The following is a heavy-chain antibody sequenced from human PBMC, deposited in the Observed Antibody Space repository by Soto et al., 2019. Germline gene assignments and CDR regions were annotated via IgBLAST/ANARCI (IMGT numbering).Heavy chain of an antibody. Sequence: SETLSLTCAVSGGSISGSYYYLGWLRQSPGKGPEWIGGVFYTGFTSYNPSLESRVSVSVDTSKNQFSLKVSGVSAADTAVYYCATSQKGYNWNYFDHWGQGALVTVSS. V-gene: IGHV4-39*01. D-gene: IGHD1-20*01. J-gene: IGHJ4*02. CDR1: GGSISGSYYY. CDR2: VFYTGFT. CDR3: ATSQKGYNWNYFDH.